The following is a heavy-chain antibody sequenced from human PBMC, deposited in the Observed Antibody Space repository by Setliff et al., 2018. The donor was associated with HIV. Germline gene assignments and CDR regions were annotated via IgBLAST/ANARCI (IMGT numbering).Heavy chain of an antibody. CDR3: ARDLSQDPGAALDVDTAMAADY. V-gene: IGHV4-38-2*02. J-gene: IGHJ4*02. D-gene: IGHD5-18*01. CDR1: GSSISGSYY. CDR2: VYSDGRA. Sequence: SETLSLTCAVSGSSISGSYYWAWIRQPPGKGLEWIANVYSDGRANYNPSLKGRVTISLDTSRTHFSLKLSSVTAADTAVYYCARDLSQDPGAALDVDTAMAADYWGQGTLVTVSS.